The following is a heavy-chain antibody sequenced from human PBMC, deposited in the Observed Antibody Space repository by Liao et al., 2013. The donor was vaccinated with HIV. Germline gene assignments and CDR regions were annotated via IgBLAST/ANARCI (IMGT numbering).Heavy chain of an antibody. CDR1: GGSFSGYY. CDR3: ARGPTRITIFGVVIRDWYFDL. V-gene: IGHV4-34*01. CDR2: INHSGST. Sequence: QVRLQQWGAGLLKPSETLSLTCAVYGGSFSGYYWSWIRQPPGKGLEWIGEINHSGSTNYNSSLESRVSISVDTSKNQFSLRLSSVTAADTAVYYCARGPTRITIFGVVIRDWYFDLWGRGTLVTVSS. J-gene: IGHJ2*01. D-gene: IGHD3-3*01.